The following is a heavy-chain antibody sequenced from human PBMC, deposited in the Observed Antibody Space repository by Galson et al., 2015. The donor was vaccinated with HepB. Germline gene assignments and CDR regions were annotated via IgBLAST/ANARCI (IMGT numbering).Heavy chain of an antibody. CDR2: ISGYKGDT. D-gene: IGHD1-14*01. CDR1: GYSFINYG. Sequence: SVKVSCKASGYSFINYGITWVRRAPGQGLEWMGWISGYKGDTNYAQKFQGRITMTTDTSTTISYMELRSLRPDDTAIYFCARARYNNSPPEYWGQGTLVTVSS. CDR3: ARARYNNSPPEY. V-gene: IGHV1-18*04. J-gene: IGHJ4*02.